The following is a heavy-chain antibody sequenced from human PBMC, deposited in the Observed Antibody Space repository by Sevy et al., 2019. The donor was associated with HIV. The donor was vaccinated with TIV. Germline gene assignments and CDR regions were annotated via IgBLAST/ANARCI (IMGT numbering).Heavy chain of an antibody. CDR3: ARGAGLLWFGELAYYFDY. Sequence: GGSLRLSCAASGFTFSSYAMHWVRQAPGKGLEWVAVISYDGGNKYYADSVKGRFTISRDNSKNTLYLQMNSLRAEDTAVYYCARGAGLLWFGELAYYFDYWGQGTLVTVSS. J-gene: IGHJ4*02. V-gene: IGHV3-30*04. CDR2: ISYDGGNK. CDR1: GFTFSSYA. D-gene: IGHD3-10*01.